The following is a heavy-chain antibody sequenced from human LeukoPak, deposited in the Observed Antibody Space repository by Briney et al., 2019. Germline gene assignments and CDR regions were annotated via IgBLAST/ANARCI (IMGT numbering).Heavy chain of an antibody. J-gene: IGHJ4*02. CDR3: ERDIVGIGYYDSSGHEDY. CDR2: INPNSGGT. CDR1: GYTFTGYY. V-gene: IGHV1-2*06. D-gene: IGHD3-22*01. Sequence: GASVKVSCKASGYTFTGYYIHWVRQALGQGLEWMGRINPNSGGTNYAQKFQGRVTMTRDTSISTAYMELSRLRSDDTAVYYCERDIVGIGYYDSSGHEDYWGQGSLVTVSS.